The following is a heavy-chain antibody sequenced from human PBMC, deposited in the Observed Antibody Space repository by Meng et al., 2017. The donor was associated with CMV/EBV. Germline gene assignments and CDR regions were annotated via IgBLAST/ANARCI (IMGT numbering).Heavy chain of an antibody. Sequence: QVQRVQSGAEVKKPWASVKVSCKASGYTFTSYGISWVRQAPGQGLARMGWISAYNGNTNYAQKLQGRVTMTTDTSTSTAYMELRSLRSDDTAVYYCARDPAWSVITPRRGFDYWGQGTLVTVSS. CDR3: ARDPAWSVITPRRGFDY. CDR1: GYTFTSYG. CDR2: ISAYNGNT. V-gene: IGHV1-18*01. J-gene: IGHJ4*02. D-gene: IGHD2-15*01.